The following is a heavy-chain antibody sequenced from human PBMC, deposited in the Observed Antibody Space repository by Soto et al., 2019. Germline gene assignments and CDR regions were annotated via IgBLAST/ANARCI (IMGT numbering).Heavy chain of an antibody. V-gene: IGHV4-34*01. Sequence: PSETLSLTCAVYGGSFSGYYWSWIRQPPGKGLEWIGEINHSGSTNYNPSNKSRVTISVDTSKNQFSLKMSSVTAADTAVYYCAREAWLSWFDPWGQGTLVTVS. CDR2: INHSGST. CDR1: GGSFSGYY. CDR3: AREAWLSWFDP. J-gene: IGHJ5*02. D-gene: IGHD3-10*01.